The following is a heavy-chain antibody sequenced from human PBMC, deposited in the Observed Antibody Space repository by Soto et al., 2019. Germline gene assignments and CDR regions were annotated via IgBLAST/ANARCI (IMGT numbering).Heavy chain of an antibody. CDR2: ISSSDNTI. Sequence: PGGSLRLSCAASGFTFNSYEMNLFRQAPGKGLEWVSYISSSDNTIYYADSVKGRFAISRDNAKNSLYLQMNSLRAEDTAVYYCARLNDYSNYYGMDVWGQGTTVTVSS. D-gene: IGHD4-4*01. J-gene: IGHJ6*02. CDR3: ARLNDYSNYYGMDV. CDR1: GFTFNSYE. V-gene: IGHV3-48*03.